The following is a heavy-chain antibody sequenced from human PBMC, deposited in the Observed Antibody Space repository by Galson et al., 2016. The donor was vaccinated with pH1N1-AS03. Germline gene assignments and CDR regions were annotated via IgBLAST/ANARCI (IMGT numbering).Heavy chain of an antibody. Sequence: SVKVSCKASGYTFTSYTMIWVRQAPGQGLKCMGWINTNTGNPTYAQGFTGRFAFSLDTSVSTAYLQIGSIKSEDTAVYYCARGYMSVSGCWDYWGQGTLVTVSS. V-gene: IGHV7-4-1*01. J-gene: IGHJ4*02. CDR3: ARGYMSVSGCWDY. CDR2: INTNTGNP. D-gene: IGHD6-19*01. CDR1: GYTFTSYT.